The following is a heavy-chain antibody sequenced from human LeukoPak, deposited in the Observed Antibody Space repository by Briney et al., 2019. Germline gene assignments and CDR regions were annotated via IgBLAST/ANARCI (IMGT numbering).Heavy chain of an antibody. CDR3: AREGGFYRPLDY. V-gene: IGHV4-4*02. Sequence: SETLSLTCGVSGGSVTSTNGWTWVRQPPGKGLEWIGEVHLDGRTNYNPSLKSRLTMSLDQSENRVSLKLTSVTAADTAVYYCAREGGFYRPLDYSGQGTLVTVSS. CDR1: GGSVTSTNG. CDR2: VHLDGRT. D-gene: IGHD3-3*01. J-gene: IGHJ4*02.